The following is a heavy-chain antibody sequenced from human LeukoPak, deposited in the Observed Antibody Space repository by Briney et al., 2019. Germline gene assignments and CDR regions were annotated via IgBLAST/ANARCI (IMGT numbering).Heavy chain of an antibody. CDR1: GYTLTESS. J-gene: IGHJ4*02. V-gene: IGHV1-24*01. CDR2: FDPEDGET. CDR3: ATAVLDYGDPLFDY. D-gene: IGHD4-17*01. Sequence: ASVKVSCKVSGYTLTESSMHWVRQAPGKGLEWMGGFDPEDGETIYAQKFQGRVTMTEDTPTDTAYMELSSLRSEDTAVYYCATAVLDYGDPLFDYWGQGTLVTVSS.